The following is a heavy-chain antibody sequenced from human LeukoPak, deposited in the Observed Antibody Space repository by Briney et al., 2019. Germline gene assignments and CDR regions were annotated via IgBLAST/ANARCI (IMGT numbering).Heavy chain of an antibody. D-gene: IGHD3-10*01. CDR3: ASSNPHDYYGSGSYYH. V-gene: IGHV3-48*03. CDR2: ISSSGSTI. Sequence: GGSLRLSCAASGFTFSSYEMNWVRQAPGKGLEGVSYISSSGSTIYYADSVKGRFTISRDNAKNSLYLQMNSLRAEDTAVYYCASSNPHDYYGSGSYYHWGQGTLVTVSS. CDR1: GFTFSSYE. J-gene: IGHJ5*02.